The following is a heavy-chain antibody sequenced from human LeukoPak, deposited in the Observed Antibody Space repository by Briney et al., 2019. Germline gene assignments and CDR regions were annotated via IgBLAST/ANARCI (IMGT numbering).Heavy chain of an antibody. D-gene: IGHD3-3*01. Sequence: PGGSLRLSCAASGFTFSSYSMNWVRQAPGKGLEWVSYISSSSTIYYADSVKGRFTISRDNAKNSLYLQLNSLRAEDTAVYYCARSVPILEWLPNYFDYWGQGTLVTVSS. CDR3: ARSVPILEWLPNYFDY. CDR2: ISSSSTI. V-gene: IGHV3-48*01. CDR1: GFTFSSYS. J-gene: IGHJ4*02.